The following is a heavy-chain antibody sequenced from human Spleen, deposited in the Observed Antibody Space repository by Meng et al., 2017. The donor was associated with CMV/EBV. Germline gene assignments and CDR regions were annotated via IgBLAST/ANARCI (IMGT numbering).Heavy chain of an antibody. CDR1: GFTFSSYG. V-gene: IGHV1-2*02. CDR2: INPNSGGS. J-gene: IGHJ5*02. Sequence: GGSLRLSCAASGFTFSSYGMHWVRQAPGQGLEWMGWINPNSGGSNYAQNFQGRVTMTRDMSISTAYMELSRLRSDDTAVYYCARVVGIAARPDSWFDPWGQGTLVTVSS. CDR3: ARVVGIAARPDSWFDP. D-gene: IGHD6-6*01.